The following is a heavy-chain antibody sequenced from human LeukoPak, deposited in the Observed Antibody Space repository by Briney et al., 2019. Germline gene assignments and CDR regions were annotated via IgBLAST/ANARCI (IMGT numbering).Heavy chain of an antibody. CDR3: ARAAAAAFDC. V-gene: IGHV4-61*02. J-gene: IGHJ4*02. D-gene: IGHD6-13*01. CDR2: IYTSGST. Sequence: SQTLSLTCTVSGGSISSGSYYWSWIRQPAGKGLEWIGRIYTSGSTNYNPSLKSRVTISLDTSKNQFSLKLSSVTAADTAVYYCARAAAAAFDCWGQGTLVTVSS. CDR1: GGSISSGSYY.